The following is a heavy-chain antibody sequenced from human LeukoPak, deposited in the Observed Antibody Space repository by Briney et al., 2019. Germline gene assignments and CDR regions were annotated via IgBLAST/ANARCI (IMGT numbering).Heavy chain of an antibody. J-gene: IGHJ4*02. D-gene: IGHD2-21*02. V-gene: IGHV3-30*18. CDR1: GFTFSSYG. CDR2: ISYDGSNK. Sequence: GGSLRLSCAASGFTFSSYGMHWVRQAPGKGLEWVAVISYDGSNKYYADSVKGRFTTSRDNSKNTLYLQMNSLRAEDTAVYYCAKVSSPDIVVVTATFDYWGQGTLVTVSS. CDR3: AKVSSPDIVVVTATFDY.